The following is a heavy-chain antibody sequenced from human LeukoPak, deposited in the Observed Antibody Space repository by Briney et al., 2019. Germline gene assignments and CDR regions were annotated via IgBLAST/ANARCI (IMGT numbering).Heavy chain of an antibody. CDR1: GFTFRSYW. D-gene: IGHD6-6*01. V-gene: IGHV3-7*01. J-gene: IGHJ4*02. CDR3: ARDDYSRSDY. CDR2: IKQDGSEK. Sequence: GGSLRLSCAASGFTFRSYWMSWVRQAPGKGLEWVANIKQDGSEKYYVASVKGRFTISRDNAKNSLYLQMNTLRAEDTAVYYCARDDYSRSDYWGQGTLVTVSS.